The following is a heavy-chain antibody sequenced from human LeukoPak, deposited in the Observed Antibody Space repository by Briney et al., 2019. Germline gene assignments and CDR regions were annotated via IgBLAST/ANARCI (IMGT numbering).Heavy chain of an antibody. V-gene: IGHV3-23*01. CDR2: ISGSGGSI. Sequence: GGSLRLSCAASGFTFISYAMSWVRQAPGKGLEWVSAISGSGGSIHYADSVKGRFTISRDNSKNTLYLQMNTLRAADTAVYYCAKDEDARPMYFQHWGQGTLVTVSS. CDR3: AKDEDARPMYFQH. D-gene: IGHD2-2*01. CDR1: GFTFISYA. J-gene: IGHJ1*01.